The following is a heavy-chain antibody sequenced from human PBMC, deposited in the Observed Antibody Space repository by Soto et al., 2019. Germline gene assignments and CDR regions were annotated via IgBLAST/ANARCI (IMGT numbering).Heavy chain of an antibody. V-gene: IGHV3-23*01. Sequence: GGSLRLSCAASGFTFRTYTMNWVLQAPGKGLEWISAIGGSGGGSVYADSVKGRFTISRDDSKNVVFLQMSSLRVEDTAVYYYTTDRHPDSIWTSDYWGQGTLVTVSS. D-gene: IGHD3-22*01. CDR1: GFTFRTYT. CDR3: TTDRHPDSIWTSDY. J-gene: IGHJ4*02. CDR2: IGGSGGGS.